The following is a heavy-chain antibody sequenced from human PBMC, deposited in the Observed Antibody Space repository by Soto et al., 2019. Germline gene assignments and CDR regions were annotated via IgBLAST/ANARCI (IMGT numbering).Heavy chain of an antibody. Sequence: EVQLVESGGGLVQPGGSLRLSCSASGFTFSSYAMHWVRQAPGKGLEYVSAISSNGGSTYYADSVKGRFTISRDNSKNTLYLQMSSLRAEDTAVYYCVKALAYCGGDCYSAEYFQHWGQGTLVTVSS. V-gene: IGHV3-64D*06. J-gene: IGHJ1*01. CDR3: VKALAYCGGDCYSAEYFQH. D-gene: IGHD2-21*02. CDR2: ISSNGGST. CDR1: GFTFSSYA.